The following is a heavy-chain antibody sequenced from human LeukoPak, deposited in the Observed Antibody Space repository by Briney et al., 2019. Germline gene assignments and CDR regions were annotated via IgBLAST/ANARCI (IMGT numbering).Heavy chain of an antibody. CDR3: ARECSSNIWSRFFDY. CDR2: IYSSGSN. Sequence: SETLSLTCTVSGGSISNYYWSWIRQPAGKGLEWIGRIYSSGSNNSNPSLKSRVIMSVDTSKNQFSLNLTSVTAADTAVYYCARECSSNIWSRFFDYWGRGALVTVSS. CDR1: GGSISNYY. D-gene: IGHD2-2*01. V-gene: IGHV4-4*07. J-gene: IGHJ4*02.